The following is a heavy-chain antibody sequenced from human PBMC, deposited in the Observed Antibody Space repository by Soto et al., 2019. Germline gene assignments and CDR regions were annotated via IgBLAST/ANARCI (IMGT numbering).Heavy chain of an antibody. CDR2: ISYDGSNK. CDR3: AAEPTYSSSWLLGYYYYGMDV. D-gene: IGHD6-13*01. CDR1: GFTFSSYA. J-gene: IGHJ6*02. V-gene: IGHV3-30-3*01. Sequence: LRLSCAASGFTFSSYAMHWVRQAPGKGLEWVAVISYDGSNKYYADSVKGRFTISRDNSKNTLYLQMNSLRAEDTAVYYCAAEPTYSSSWLLGYYYYGMDVWGQGTTVTVSS.